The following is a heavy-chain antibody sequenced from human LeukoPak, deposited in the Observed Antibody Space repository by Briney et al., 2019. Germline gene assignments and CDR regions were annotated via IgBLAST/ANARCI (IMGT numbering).Heavy chain of an antibody. CDR1: GFTFSSYA. J-gene: IGHJ4*02. CDR2: ISRIGDST. CDR3: AKGGSMTTVVTPFDY. Sequence: PGGSLRLSCAGSGFTFSSYAMSWVRQAPGKGLEWVSTISRIGDSTYYADSVKGRFTISRDNSKNTLYLQMNSLRAEDTAIYYCAKGGSMTTVVTPFDYWGQGTLVTVSS. V-gene: IGHV3-23*01. D-gene: IGHD4-23*01.